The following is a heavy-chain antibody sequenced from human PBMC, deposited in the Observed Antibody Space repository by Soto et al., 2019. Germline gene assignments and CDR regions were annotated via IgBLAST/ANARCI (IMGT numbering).Heavy chain of an antibody. D-gene: IGHD2-15*01. CDR1: GDSVSSNSAA. CDR2: TYYRSKWYN. Sequence: SQTLSLTCVISGDSVSSNSAAWNWIRQSPSRGLEWLGRTYYRSKWYNDYAVSVKSRITINPDTSKNQFSLQLNSVTPEDTAVYYCAREKHRYCSGGSCYSHFDYWGQGTLVTVSS. CDR3: AREKHRYCSGGSCYSHFDY. V-gene: IGHV6-1*01. J-gene: IGHJ4*02.